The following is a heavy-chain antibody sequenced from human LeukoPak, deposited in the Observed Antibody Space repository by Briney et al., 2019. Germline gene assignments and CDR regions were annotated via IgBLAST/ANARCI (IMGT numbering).Heavy chain of an antibody. CDR2: IYYSGST. Sequence: SQTLSLTCTVSGDSISSGDNYCSWVRQPPGKGLEWIGYIYYSGSTYYNPSLKSRPSMSVDTSRNQCSLQLTSVTAADTAVYYCVQLLIGRFDPWGQGLLVTVSS. D-gene: IGHD2-2*01. CDR3: VQLLIGRFDP. V-gene: IGHV4-30-4*01. CDR1: GDSISSGDNY. J-gene: IGHJ5*02.